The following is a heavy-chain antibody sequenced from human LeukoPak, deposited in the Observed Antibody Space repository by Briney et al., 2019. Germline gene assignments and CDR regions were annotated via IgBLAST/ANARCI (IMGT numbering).Heavy chain of an antibody. Sequence: PGGSLRLSCAASGFTFSSYGMHWVRQAPGKGLEWVAVIWYDGSNKYYADSVKGRFTISRDNSKSTLYLQMNSLRAEDTAVYYCARASSVDYDFWSGYSNFDYWGQGTLVTVSS. J-gene: IGHJ4*02. V-gene: IGHV3-33*01. CDR3: ARASSVDYDFWSGYSNFDY. CDR1: GFTFSSYG. CDR2: IWYDGSNK. D-gene: IGHD3-3*01.